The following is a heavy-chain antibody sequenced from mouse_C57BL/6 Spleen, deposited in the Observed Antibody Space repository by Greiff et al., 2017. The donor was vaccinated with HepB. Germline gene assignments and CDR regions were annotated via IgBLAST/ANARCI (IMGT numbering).Heavy chain of an antibody. CDR1: GFTFSDYG. CDR2: ISNLAYSI. Sequence: EVQGVESGGGLVQPGGSLKLSCAASGFTFSDYGMAWVRQAPRKGPEWVAFISNLAYSIYYADTVTGRFTISRENAKNTLYLEMSSLRSEDTAMYYCARRGDGYYGFAYWGQGTLVTVSA. CDR3: ARRGDGYYGFAY. J-gene: IGHJ3*01. D-gene: IGHD2-3*01. V-gene: IGHV5-15*01.